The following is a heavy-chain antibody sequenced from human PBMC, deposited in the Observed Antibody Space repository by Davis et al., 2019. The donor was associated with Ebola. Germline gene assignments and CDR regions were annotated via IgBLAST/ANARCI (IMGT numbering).Heavy chain of an antibody. J-gene: IGHJ6*04. CDR1: GFTFSSYA. Sequence: PGGSLRLSCAASGFTFSSYAMSWVRQAPGKGLEWVSAISGSGGSTYYADSVKGRFTISRDNSKNTLYLQMNSLRAEDTAVYYCARGIGFGELIWYGMDVWGKGTTVTVSS. CDR2: ISGSGGST. V-gene: IGHV3-23*01. D-gene: IGHD3-10*01. CDR3: ARGIGFGELIWYGMDV.